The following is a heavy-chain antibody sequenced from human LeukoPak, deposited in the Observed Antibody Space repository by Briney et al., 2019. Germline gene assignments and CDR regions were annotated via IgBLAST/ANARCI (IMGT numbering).Heavy chain of an antibody. V-gene: IGHV3-23*01. CDR1: GFTFSSYA. CDR2: ISGSGGST. J-gene: IGHJ4*02. CDR3: AKVKSDDFWSGYLFDY. Sequence: GASLRLSCAASGFTFSSYAMSWVRQAPGKGLEWVSAISGSGGSTYYADSVKGRFTISRDNSKNTLYLQMNSLRAEDTAVYYCAKVKSDDFWSGYLFDYWGQGTLVTVSS. D-gene: IGHD3-3*01.